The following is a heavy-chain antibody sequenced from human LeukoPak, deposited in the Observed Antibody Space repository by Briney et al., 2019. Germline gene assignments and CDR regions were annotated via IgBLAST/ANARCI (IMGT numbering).Heavy chain of an antibody. CDR1: GAPISSYY. CDR2: IHTSGST. CDR3: ARGGARGNYGGIEV. J-gene: IGHJ4*02. Sequence: SETLALTCTVSGAPISSYYGSWIRQPAGKGLEWIGRIHTSGSTNYNPSLKSRVTMSVDTSKNQFSLKLSSVTAADTAVYYCARGGARGNYGGIEVWGQGTMVTVSS. D-gene: IGHD4-23*01. V-gene: IGHV4-4*07.